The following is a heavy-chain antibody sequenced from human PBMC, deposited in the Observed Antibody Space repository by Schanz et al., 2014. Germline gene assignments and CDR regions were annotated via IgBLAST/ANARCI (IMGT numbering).Heavy chain of an antibody. D-gene: IGHD2-15*01. J-gene: IGHJ4*02. CDR3: ARLPGLYCSGGACYRGY. Sequence: QLQLQESGPGLVKPSETLSLTCTVSGGSISSSGYYWGWIRQPPGNGLEGIGSIYYSGSTYYNPPHKSRVPISVDTPKNHFSRRVPFVPATDTAVYYCARLPGLYCSGGACYRGYWGQGTLVTVSS. CDR1: GGSISSSGYY. V-gene: IGHV4-39*01. CDR2: IYYSGST.